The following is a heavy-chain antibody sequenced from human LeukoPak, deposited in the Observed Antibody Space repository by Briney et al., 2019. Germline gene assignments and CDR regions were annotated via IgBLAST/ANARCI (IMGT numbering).Heavy chain of an antibody. V-gene: IGHV1-18*01. D-gene: IGHD2-2*02. J-gene: IGHJ6*02. CDR1: DYTFSSYS. CDR3: ARGHCSSTSCYIWVLDYYYYYGMDV. Sequence: ASVKVSCKASDYTFSSYSFIWVRQAPGQGLEWLGWISAYNGNTNSAQKVQGRVTMTRNTSISTAYMELSSLRSEDTAVYYCARGHCSSTSCYIWVLDYYYYYGMDVWGQGTTVTVSS. CDR2: ISAYNGNT.